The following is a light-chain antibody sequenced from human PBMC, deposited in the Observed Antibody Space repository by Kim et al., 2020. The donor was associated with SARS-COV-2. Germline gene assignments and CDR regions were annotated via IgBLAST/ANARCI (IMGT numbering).Light chain of an antibody. CDR2: QDS. CDR1: KLGDKY. J-gene: IGLJ2*01. Sequence: SYELTQPPSVSVSPGHPASITCSGDKLGDKYACWYQQKPGQSPVLVIYQDSKRPSGIPERFSGSNSGNTATLTISGTQAMDEADYYCQAWDSSTAVVFGG. CDR3: QAWDSSTAVV. V-gene: IGLV3-1*01.